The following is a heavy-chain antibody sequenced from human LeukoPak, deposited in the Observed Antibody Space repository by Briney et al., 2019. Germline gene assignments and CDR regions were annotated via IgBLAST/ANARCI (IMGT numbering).Heavy chain of an antibody. Sequence: SGGSLRLSCAASGFTVSSNYMSWVRQAPGKGLEWDSVIYSGGNTYYADSVKGRFTISRDNSKNTLYLQMNSLRAEDTAVYYCASGYCSGGHCYSVYFQHWGQGTLVTVSS. CDR1: GFTVSSNY. V-gene: IGHV3-53*01. CDR2: IYSGGNT. D-gene: IGHD2-15*01. CDR3: ASGYCSGGHCYSVYFQH. J-gene: IGHJ1*01.